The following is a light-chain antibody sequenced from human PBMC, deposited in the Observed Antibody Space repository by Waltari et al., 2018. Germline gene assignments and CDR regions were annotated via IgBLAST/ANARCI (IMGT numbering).Light chain of an antibody. J-gene: IGLJ3*02. CDR3: ATWDASLDTWV. CDR1: NSNIGSAI. Sequence: QSVVTQPPSASGTPGQRVTLPCSGSNSNIGSAIVNWYQQFPGPAPKLLIYANNQRPSGVPVRFSASRSGTSASLVISGLQSEDEADYYCATWDASLDTWVFGGGTKVTVL. CDR2: ANN. V-gene: IGLV1-44*01.